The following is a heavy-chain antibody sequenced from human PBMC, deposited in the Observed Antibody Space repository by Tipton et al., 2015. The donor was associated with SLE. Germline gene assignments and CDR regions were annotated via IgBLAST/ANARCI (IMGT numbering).Heavy chain of an antibody. CDR3: ARDREWELLGLFDY. Sequence: SLRLSCTASGFTFGDYAMSWVRQAPGKGLVWVSRINSDGSSTSYADSVKGRFTISRDNAKNTLYLQMNSLRAEDTAVYYCARDREWELLGLFDYWGQGTLVTVSS. CDR1: GFTFGDYA. J-gene: IGHJ4*02. D-gene: IGHD1-26*01. V-gene: IGHV3-74*01. CDR2: INSDGSST.